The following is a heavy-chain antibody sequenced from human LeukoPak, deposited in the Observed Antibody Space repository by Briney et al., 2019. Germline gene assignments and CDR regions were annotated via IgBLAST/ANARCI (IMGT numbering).Heavy chain of an antibody. CDR3: ARAYADYVPFDY. D-gene: IGHD4-17*01. CDR2: INPSGGST. J-gene: IGHJ4*02. Sequence: ASVKVSCKASGYTFTSYYMHWVRQAPGQGLEWMGIINPSGGSTSYAQKFQGRVTMTRDTSISTAYMELSRLRSDDTAVYYCARAYADYVPFDYWGQGTLVTVSS. CDR1: GYTFTSYY. V-gene: IGHV1-46*01.